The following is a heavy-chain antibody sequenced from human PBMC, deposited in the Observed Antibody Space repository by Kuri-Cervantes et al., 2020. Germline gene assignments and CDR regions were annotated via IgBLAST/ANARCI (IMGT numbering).Heavy chain of an antibody. D-gene: IGHD7-27*01. J-gene: IGHJ3*02. CDR2: ISYDGSNK. Sequence: GESLKISCAASGFTFSSYAMHWVRQAPGKGLEWVAVISYDGSNKYYANSVKGRFTISRDNSKNTLYLQMNSLRAEDTAVYYCAKVTGGPRPSYLRAFDIWGQGTMVTVSS. CDR3: AKVTGGPRPSYLRAFDI. V-gene: IGHV3-30-3*01. CDR1: GFTFSSYA.